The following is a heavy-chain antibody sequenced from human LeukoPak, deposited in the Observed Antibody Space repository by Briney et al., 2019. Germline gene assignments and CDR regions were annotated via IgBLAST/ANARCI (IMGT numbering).Heavy chain of an antibody. CDR3: ARMGTESYYYDSSGYYGFDY. J-gene: IGHJ4*02. D-gene: IGHD3-22*01. Sequence: GGSLRLSCAASGFTFSSYAMSWVRQAPGKGLEWVSAISGSGGSTYYADSVKGRFTISRDNAKNTLYLQMNSLRAEDTAVYYCARMGTESYYYDSSGYYGFDYWGQGTLVPVSS. CDR1: GFTFSSYA. CDR2: ISGSGGST. V-gene: IGHV3-23*01.